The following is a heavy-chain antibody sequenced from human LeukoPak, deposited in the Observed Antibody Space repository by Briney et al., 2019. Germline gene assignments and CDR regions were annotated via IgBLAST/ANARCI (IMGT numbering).Heavy chain of an antibody. V-gene: IGHV3-30-3*01. CDR1: GFTFSSYA. D-gene: IGHD5-18*01. CDR2: ISYDGNNK. J-gene: IGHJ4*02. CDR3: ARGTAMVE. Sequence: QTGGSLRLSCAASGFTFSSYAMHWVRQAPGKGLEWVAVISYDGNNKYYADFVKGRFTISRDYSKNTLYLQMNSLRVEDTAVYYCARGTAMVEWGQGTLVTVSS.